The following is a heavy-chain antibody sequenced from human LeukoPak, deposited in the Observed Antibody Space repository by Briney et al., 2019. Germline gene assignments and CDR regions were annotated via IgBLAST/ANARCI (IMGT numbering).Heavy chain of an antibody. V-gene: IGHV3-23*01. CDR1: GFTFSSDA. J-gene: IGHJ5*02. CDR2: IDGSGSFT. CDR3: AKKPAGFDP. D-gene: IGHD1-14*01. Sequence: PGGSLRLSCAASGFTFSSDAMTWVRQAPGKGLEWVSSIDGSGSFTYYADSVKGRFTISRDNSKNTLYLQMNSLRAEDTAIYYCAKKPAGFDPWGQGTLVTVSS.